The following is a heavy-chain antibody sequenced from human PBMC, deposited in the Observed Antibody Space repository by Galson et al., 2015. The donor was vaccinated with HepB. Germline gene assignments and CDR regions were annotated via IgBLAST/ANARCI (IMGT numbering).Heavy chain of an antibody. CDR1: GFAFHSHA. CDR2: ISGKGDST. CDR3: AKGYGLFDS. Sequence: SLRLSCAASGFAFHSHAMSWVRQAPGQGLEWISGISGKGDSTFYAVPVKGRFTVSRDNSKNMLYLQMDSLTAEDTGLYFCAKGYGLFDSWAQGVLVTVSS. V-gene: IGHV3-23*01. J-gene: IGHJ5*01. D-gene: IGHD3-16*01.